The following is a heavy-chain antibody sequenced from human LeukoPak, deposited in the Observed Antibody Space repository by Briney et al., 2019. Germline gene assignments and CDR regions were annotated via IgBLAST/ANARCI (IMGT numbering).Heavy chain of an antibody. CDR1: GGTFSSYA. Sequence: SVKVSCKASGGTFSSYAISWVRQAPGQGLGWMGGIIPIFGTANYAQKFQGRVTITTDESTSTAYMELSSLRSEDTAVYYCARGVYGDYLEYFQHWDQGTLVTVSS. J-gene: IGHJ1*01. CDR2: IIPIFGTA. D-gene: IGHD4-17*01. V-gene: IGHV1-69*05. CDR3: ARGVYGDYLEYFQH.